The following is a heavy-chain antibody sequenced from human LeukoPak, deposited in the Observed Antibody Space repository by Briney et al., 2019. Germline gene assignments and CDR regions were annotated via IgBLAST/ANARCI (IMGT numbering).Heavy chain of an antibody. Sequence: ASVKVSCKASGYTFTRYYMHWVRQAPGQGLEWMGWINPNSGGTNYAQKFQGRVTMTRDTSISTAYMELSRLRSDDTAVYYCAREFGPYSYGSNYWGQGTLVTVSS. CDR1: GYTFTRYY. J-gene: IGHJ4*02. V-gene: IGHV1-2*02. CDR2: INPNSGGT. D-gene: IGHD5-18*01. CDR3: AREFGPYSYGSNY.